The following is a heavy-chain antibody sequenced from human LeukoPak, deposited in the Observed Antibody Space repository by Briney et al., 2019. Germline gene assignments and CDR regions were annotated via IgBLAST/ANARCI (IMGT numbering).Heavy chain of an antibody. D-gene: IGHD3-22*01. CDR2: IYYDGSNE. J-gene: IGHJ4*02. CDR3: ARVGHPGIGYPIDY. Sequence: GGSLRLSCAASGFPFTSYGMHWVSQAPGKGLEWVAVIYYDGSNEYYADSVKGRFTISRDTSKNTLYLQMNSLTADDTAVYYCARVGHPGIGYPIDYWGQGTLVTVSS. CDR1: GFPFTSYG. V-gene: IGHV3-33*01.